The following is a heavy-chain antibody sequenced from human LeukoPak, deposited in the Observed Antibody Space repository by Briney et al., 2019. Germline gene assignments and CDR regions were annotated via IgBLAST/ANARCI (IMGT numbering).Heavy chain of an antibody. Sequence: ASVKVSCKASGYTFTSYGISWVRQAPGQGLEWMGWISAYNGNTNYAQKLQGRVTMTTDTSTSTAYVELRSLRSDDTAVYYCARVALDPMVRGVIIKRDYWGQGTLVTVSS. CDR3: ARVALDPMVRGVIIKRDY. CDR1: GYTFTSYG. D-gene: IGHD3-10*01. CDR2: ISAYNGNT. J-gene: IGHJ4*02. V-gene: IGHV1-18*01.